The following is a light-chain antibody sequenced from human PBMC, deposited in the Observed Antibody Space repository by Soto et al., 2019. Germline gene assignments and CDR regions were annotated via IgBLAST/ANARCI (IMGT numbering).Light chain of an antibody. CDR1: SSNIGAGYD. Sequence: QSVLTQPPSASGAPGQRVTISCTGSSSNIGAGYDVHWYQHLPGTAPKLLIYDNRDRPSGVPDRLSGSKSGSSAFLAIPRLHAEDEADYYGQSYDTSMGGFYVFGTGTKLTVL. V-gene: IGLV1-40*01. J-gene: IGLJ1*01. CDR2: DNR. CDR3: QSYDTSMGGFYV.